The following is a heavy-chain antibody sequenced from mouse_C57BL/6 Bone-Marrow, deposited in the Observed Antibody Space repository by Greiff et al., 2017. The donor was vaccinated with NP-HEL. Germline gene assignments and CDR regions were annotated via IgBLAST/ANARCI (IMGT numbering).Heavy chain of an antibody. D-gene: IGHD1-1*01. CDR3: AREYYGSPHWYFDV. V-gene: IGHV1-52*01. Sequence: QVQLQQPGAELVRPGSSVKLSCKASGYTFTSYWMHWVKQRPIQGLEWIGNIDPSDSETHYNQKFKDKATLTVDKSSSTAYMQLSSLTSDDSAVYYCAREYYGSPHWYFDVWGTGTTVTVSS. CDR2: IDPSDSET. J-gene: IGHJ1*03. CDR1: GYTFTSYW.